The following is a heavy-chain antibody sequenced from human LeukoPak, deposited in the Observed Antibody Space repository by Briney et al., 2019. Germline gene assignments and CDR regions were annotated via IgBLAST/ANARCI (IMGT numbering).Heavy chain of an antibody. V-gene: IGHV3-23*01. CDR2: ISGSGGST. D-gene: IGHD1-1*01. CDR1: EFTFSGYA. J-gene: IGHJ6*03. Sequence: PGGSLRLSCVASEFTFSGYAMSWVRQVPGKGLEWGSVISGSGGSTYYADSVKGRFAISRDNSKNTLYLQMNSLRAEDTAMYYCATTLLRASTYMDVWGKGTTVTVSS. CDR3: ATTLLRASTYMDV.